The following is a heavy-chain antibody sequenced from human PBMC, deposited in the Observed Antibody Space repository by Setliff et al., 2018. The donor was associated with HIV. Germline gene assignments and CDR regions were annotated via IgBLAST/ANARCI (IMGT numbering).Heavy chain of an antibody. V-gene: IGHV4-38-2*01. Sequence: SETLSLTCAVSGYSISSDYYWSWIRQPAGKGLEWIGSMYHSGTTYYNPSLKSRVTISVDTSKNQFSLKLSSVSAADTAVYYCARGFSGDYLFTGYLDVWGKGTTVTVSS. CDR1: GYSISSDYY. CDR2: MYHSGTT. CDR3: ARGFSGDYLFTGYLDV. J-gene: IGHJ6*03. D-gene: IGHD3-22*01.